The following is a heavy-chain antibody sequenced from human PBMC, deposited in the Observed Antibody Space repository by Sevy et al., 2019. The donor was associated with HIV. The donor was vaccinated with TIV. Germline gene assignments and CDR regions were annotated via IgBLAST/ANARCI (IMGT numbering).Heavy chain of an antibody. CDR2: IIISGSTI. J-gene: IGHJ3*02. CDR3: AKLRRYNSSWDAFDI. CDR1: GFTFSSYE. D-gene: IGHD6-13*01. Sequence: GGSLRLSCAASGFTFSSYEMNWVRQAPGKGLEWISYIIISGSTIYYEDSVKGRFTISRDNAKNSLYLQMNSLRAEDTAVYYCAKLRRYNSSWDAFDIWGQGTIITVSS. V-gene: IGHV3-48*03.